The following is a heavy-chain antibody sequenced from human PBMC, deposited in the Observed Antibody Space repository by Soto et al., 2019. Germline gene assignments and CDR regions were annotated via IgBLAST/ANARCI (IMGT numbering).Heavy chain of an antibody. CDR3: AKGGRDYGAYASPDAFDI. J-gene: IGHJ3*02. Sequence: EVQLLDSGGGLVQPGGSLRLSCAASGFTFTTYAMNWVRQAPGKGLEWVSAISSSGGNTYYADSVRGSFTISRDNSRNTLYLQMNSLRAEDTAVYYCAKGGRDYGAYASPDAFDIWGQGTMVTVSS. D-gene: IGHD4-17*01. CDR2: ISSSGGNT. CDR1: GFTFTTYA. V-gene: IGHV3-23*01.